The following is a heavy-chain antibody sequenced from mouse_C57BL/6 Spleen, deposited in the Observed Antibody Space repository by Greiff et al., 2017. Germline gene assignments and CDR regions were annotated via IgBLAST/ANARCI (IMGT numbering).Heavy chain of an antibody. CDR1: GFTFSDFY. Sequence: EVHLVESGGGLVQSGRSLRLSCATSGFTFSDFYMEWVRQAPGKGLEWIAASRNKANDYTTEYSASVKGRFIVSRDTSQSILYLQMNALRAEDTAIYYCARDARDYGGLDYWGQGTTLTVSS. CDR2: SRNKANDYTT. V-gene: IGHV7-1*01. D-gene: IGHD2-4*01. J-gene: IGHJ2*01. CDR3: ARDARDYGGLDY.